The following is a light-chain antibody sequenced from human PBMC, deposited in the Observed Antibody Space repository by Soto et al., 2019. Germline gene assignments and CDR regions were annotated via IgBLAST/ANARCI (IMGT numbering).Light chain of an antibody. V-gene: IGKV3-11*01. J-gene: IGKJ2*01. CDR3: EQRTNGHPRSI. CDR2: DAP. CDR1: QSVGSY. Sequence: EIVLTQSPATLSLSPGERATLSCRASQSVGSYLAWYQQKPGQAPRLLIYDAPNRATGIPARFSDSGSGPDSPPTSGSLDPQNFALFHGEQRTNGHPRSIFGRGTKLESK.